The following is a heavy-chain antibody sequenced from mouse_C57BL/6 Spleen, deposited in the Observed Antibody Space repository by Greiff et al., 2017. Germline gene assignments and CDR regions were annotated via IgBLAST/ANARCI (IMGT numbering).Heavy chain of an antibody. V-gene: IGHV5-4*01. CDR3: ARDSYYGSLAWFAY. CDR1: GFTFSSYA. CDR2: ISDGGSYT. J-gene: IGHJ3*01. Sequence: EVQVVESGGGLVKPGGSLKLSCAASGFTFSSYAMSWVRQTPEKRLEWVATISDGGSYTYYPDNVKGRFTISRENAKNNLYLQMSHLKSEDTAMYYCARDSYYGSLAWFAYWGQGTLVTVSA. D-gene: IGHD1-1*01.